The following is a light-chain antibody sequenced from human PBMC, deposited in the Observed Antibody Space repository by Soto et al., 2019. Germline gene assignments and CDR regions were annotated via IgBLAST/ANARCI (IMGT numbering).Light chain of an antibody. Sequence: QSALTQPASVSGSPGQSITISCTGTSNDVGSYNLVSWYQHHPGKAPKVIIYEGSKRPSGIAHRFSGSKSASAASLTISGLQAEDEADYYCCSYAGSGTWVFGGGTKVTVL. V-gene: IGLV2-23*01. CDR3: CSYAGSGTWV. CDR1: SNDVGSYNL. CDR2: EGS. J-gene: IGLJ3*02.